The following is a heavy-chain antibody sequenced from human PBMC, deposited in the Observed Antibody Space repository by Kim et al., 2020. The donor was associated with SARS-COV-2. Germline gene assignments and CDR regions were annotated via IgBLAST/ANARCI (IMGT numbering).Heavy chain of an antibody. CDR3: ARRGDTSGYYSQ. V-gene: IGHV5-51*01. CDR2: IYPGDSDT. CDR1: GYTFSNYW. Sequence: GESLKISCKGSGYTFSNYWIAWVRQMPGKGLEWMGIIYPGDSDTRYSPSFQGQVTISAGKSISTAFLQWSSLKTSDTARYFCARRGDTSGYYSQWGQGTLVTVSS. J-gene: IGHJ4*02. D-gene: IGHD3-22*01.